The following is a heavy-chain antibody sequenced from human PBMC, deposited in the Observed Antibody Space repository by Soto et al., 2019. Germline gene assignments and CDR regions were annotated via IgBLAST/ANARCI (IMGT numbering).Heavy chain of an antibody. J-gene: IGHJ6*03. CDR1: GFTFDDYA. CDR2: ISWNSGSI. Sequence: GGSLRLSCAASGFTFDDYAMHWVRQAPGKGLEWVSGISWNSGSIGYADSVKGRFTISRDNAKNSLYLQMNSLRAEDTALYYCAKSGRATRGVRGPQMTYYYYYYMDVWGKGTTVTVSS. CDR3: AKSGRATRGVRGPQMTYYYYYYMDV. V-gene: IGHV3-9*01. D-gene: IGHD3-10*01.